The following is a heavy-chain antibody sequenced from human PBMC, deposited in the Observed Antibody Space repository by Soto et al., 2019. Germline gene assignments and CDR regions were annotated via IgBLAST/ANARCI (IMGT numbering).Heavy chain of an antibody. CDR1: GVTFSSYA. CDR3: ARGYGGLGNYVLYCCGLDV. CDR2: IIPIFGTA. V-gene: IGHV1-69*13. D-gene: IGHD3-16*01. Sequence: SVKVSCKASGVTFSSYAISWVRQAPGQGLEWMGGIIPIFGTANYAQKFQGRVTITADESTSTAYMDLSSLRSADKAVYYCARGYGGLGNYVLYCCGLDVWG. J-gene: IGHJ6*01.